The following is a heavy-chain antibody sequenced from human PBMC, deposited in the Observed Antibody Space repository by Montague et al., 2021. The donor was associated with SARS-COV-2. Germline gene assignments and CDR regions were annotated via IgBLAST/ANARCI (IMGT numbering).Heavy chain of an antibody. CDR1: GGSISGHY. Sequence: SETLSLTCIVSGGSISGHYWRWVRQNPEKGLEWIGYIYYLGTTNYNPSLKTRVTFSVDTSKNQLSLMLTSVTAADTGVYYCARNGGAAVPGLLLGMDIWGQGTTVTVSS. V-gene: IGHV4-59*11. J-gene: IGHJ6*02. CDR3: ARNGGAAVPGLLLGMDI. CDR2: IYYLGTT. D-gene: IGHD6-19*01.